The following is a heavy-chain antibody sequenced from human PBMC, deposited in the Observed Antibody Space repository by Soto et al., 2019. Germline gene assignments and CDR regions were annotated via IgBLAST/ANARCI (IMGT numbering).Heavy chain of an antibody. CDR3: AKDSIFRGSSSWYVDY. D-gene: IGHD6-13*01. CDR1: GFTFSSYA. V-gene: IGHV3-23*01. CDR2: ISGSGGST. J-gene: IGHJ4*02. Sequence: GGSLRLSCAASGFTFSSYAMSWVRQAPGKGLEWVSAISGSGGSTYYADSVKGRFTISRDNSKNTLYLQMNSLGAEDTAVYYCAKDSIFRGSSSWYVDYWGQGTLVTVAS.